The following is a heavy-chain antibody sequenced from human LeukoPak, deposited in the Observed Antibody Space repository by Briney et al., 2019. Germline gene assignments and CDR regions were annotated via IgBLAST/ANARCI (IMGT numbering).Heavy chain of an antibody. D-gene: IGHD2-8*02. CDR3: ERARRSTAGDLGY. J-gene: IGHJ4*02. Sequence: VASVKVSCKASGYTSTGYYMHWVRQAPGQGLEWMGWINPNSGGTNYAQKFQGRVTMTRDTSISTAYMELSRLRSDDTAVYYCERARRSTAGDLGYWGQGTLVTVSS. CDR2: INPNSGGT. CDR1: GYTSTGYY. V-gene: IGHV1-2*02.